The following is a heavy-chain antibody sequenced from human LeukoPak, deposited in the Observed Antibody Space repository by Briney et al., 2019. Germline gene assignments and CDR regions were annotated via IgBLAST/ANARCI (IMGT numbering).Heavy chain of an antibody. J-gene: IGHJ3*02. CDR3: AADSSGNDAFDI. D-gene: IGHD6-25*01. V-gene: IGHV1-58*01. CDR2: IVVGSGDT. CDR1: EFTLTNFP. Sequence: SVKVSCKASEFTLTNFPFQWLGQLRGKSLEGVGWIVVGSGDTNYAQNFQERVTITRDMSTSTAYMELSGLNFEDTAVYYCAADSSGNDAFDIWGQGTMVTVSS.